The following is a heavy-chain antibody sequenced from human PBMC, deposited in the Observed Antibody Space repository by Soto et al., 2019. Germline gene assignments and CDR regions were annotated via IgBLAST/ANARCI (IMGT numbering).Heavy chain of an antibody. J-gene: IGHJ4*02. CDR3: AKDLIAATGTPAYYFDS. CDR1: GFTFDTYA. CDR2: VSGSGRYT. D-gene: IGHD6-13*01. V-gene: IGHV3-23*01. Sequence: EVQLLESGGGLVQPGGSLRLSCVASGFTFDTYAISWVRQAPGKGLEWVSTVSGSGRYTYYTDSVKGRFTISRDNPRNTLDLQMNSLSLEDTAVYFCAKDLIAATGTPAYYFDSWGQGTLVTVSS.